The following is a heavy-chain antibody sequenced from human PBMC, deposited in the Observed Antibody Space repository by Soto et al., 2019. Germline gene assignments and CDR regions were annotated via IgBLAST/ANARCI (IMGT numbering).Heavy chain of an antibody. CDR1: GFTVSSNY. CDR2: IYSGGST. J-gene: IGHJ4*02. V-gene: IGHV3-53*01. Sequence: GGSLRLSCAASGFTVSSNYMSWVRQAPGKGLEWVSVIYSGGSTYYADSVKGRFTISRDNSKNTLYLQMNSLRAEDTAVYYCARGPAVDAAMVSPFDYWGQGALVTVSS. CDR3: ARGPAVDAAMVSPFDY. D-gene: IGHD5-18*01.